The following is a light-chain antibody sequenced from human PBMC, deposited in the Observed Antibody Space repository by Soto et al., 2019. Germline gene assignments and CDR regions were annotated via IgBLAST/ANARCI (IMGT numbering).Light chain of an antibody. J-gene: IGKJ2*01. CDR1: QSVSSS. Sequence: EIVLTQSPATLSLSPGERATLSCRASQSVSSSLAWFQHKPGQAPRLLIYDTSNSATGIPARFSGSGSGTDFTLTISSLEPEDFAVYYCQQRSNWPRTFGQGTKLEIK. CDR3: QQRSNWPRT. CDR2: DTS. V-gene: IGKV3-11*01.